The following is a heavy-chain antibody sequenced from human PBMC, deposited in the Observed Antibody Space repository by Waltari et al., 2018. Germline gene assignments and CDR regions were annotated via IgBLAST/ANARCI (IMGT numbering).Heavy chain of an antibody. CDR1: GGSFSGYY. D-gene: IGHD6-13*01. V-gene: IGHV4-34*01. CDR2: INHSGST. CDR3: ARGGEAASWYVYYYYMDV. J-gene: IGHJ6*03. Sequence: QVQLQQWGAGLLKPSETLSLTCAVYGGSFSGYYWSWIRQPPGKGLEWIGEINHSGSTNYNPSLKSRVTISVDTSKNQFSLKLSSVTAADTAVYYCARGGEAASWYVYYYYMDVWGKGTTVTISS.